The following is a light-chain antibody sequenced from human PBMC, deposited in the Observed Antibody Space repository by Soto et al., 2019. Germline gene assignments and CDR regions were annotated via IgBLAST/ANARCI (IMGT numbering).Light chain of an antibody. CDR2: AAS. J-gene: IGKJ2*01. V-gene: IGKV1-9*01. CDR1: QGISSY. CDR3: QPLNKYPAYT. Sequence: DIQLTQSPSFLSASVGDRVTITCRASQGISSYLAWYQQKPGKAPKLLIYAASTLQSGVPSRFRGRRTGTEFALTNSSLEPEDFANYYCQPLNKYPAYTFGQGTKLEIK.